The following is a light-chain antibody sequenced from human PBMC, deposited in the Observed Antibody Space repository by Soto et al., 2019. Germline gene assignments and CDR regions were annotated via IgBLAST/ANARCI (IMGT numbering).Light chain of an antibody. J-gene: IGKJ4*01. CDR3: QQYNNWPVT. CDR2: GAS. Sequence: EIVLTQSPATLSVSPGERATLSCRASQSVGSNLAWFQQKPGQAPRLLIYGASTRATGIPARFSGSGSGTEFTLTISSLQSEDCEVYDCQQYNNWPVTFGGGTKVDIK. V-gene: IGKV3-15*01. CDR1: QSVGSN.